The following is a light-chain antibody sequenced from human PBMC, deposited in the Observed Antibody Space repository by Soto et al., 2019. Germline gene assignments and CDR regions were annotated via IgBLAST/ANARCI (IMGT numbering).Light chain of an antibody. CDR3: SSYSARSTF. CDR1: SSDIGGYNY. CDR2: DVT. Sequence: QSVLTQPASVSGSPGQSITISCSGTSSDIGGYNYVSWYQHHPGKAPKLIIFDVTYRPSGVSGRFTGSKSGNTASLTISGLQAEDEADYCSSYSARSTFFGRGTKLTVL. V-gene: IGLV2-14*03. J-gene: IGLJ2*01.